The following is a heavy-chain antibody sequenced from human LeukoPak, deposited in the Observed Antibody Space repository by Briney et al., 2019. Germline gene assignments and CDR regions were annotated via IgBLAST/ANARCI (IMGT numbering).Heavy chain of an antibody. CDR3: AKAAYGDYVNWFDP. Sequence: GGSLRLSCAASGFTFSSYSMTWVRQAPGKGLEWVSSIGGIGASTYYADSVKGQFTISRDNSKNTLYLQMNSLRGEDTALYYCAKAAYGDYVNWFDPWGQGILVIVSS. J-gene: IGHJ5*02. D-gene: IGHD4-17*01. CDR2: IGGIGAST. CDR1: GFTFSSYS. V-gene: IGHV3-23*01.